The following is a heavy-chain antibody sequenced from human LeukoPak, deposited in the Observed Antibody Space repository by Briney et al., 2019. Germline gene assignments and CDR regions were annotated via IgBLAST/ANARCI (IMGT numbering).Heavy chain of an antibody. Sequence: SETLSLTCAVSGGSFSSYYWSWIRQPPGKGLEWIGEIYHSGSTNYNPSLKSRVTISVDTSKSQFSLQLSSVTAADTAVYYCARNFSYSKLDYWGQGTLVTVSS. CDR2: IYHSGST. CDR1: GGSFSSYY. D-gene: IGHD6-13*01. J-gene: IGHJ4*02. CDR3: ARNFSYSKLDY. V-gene: IGHV4-34*01.